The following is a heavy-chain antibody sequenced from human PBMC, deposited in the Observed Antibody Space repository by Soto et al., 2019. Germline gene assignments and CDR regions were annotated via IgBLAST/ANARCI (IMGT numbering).Heavy chain of an antibody. V-gene: IGHV5-51*01. J-gene: IGHJ4*02. D-gene: IGHD2-15*01. CDR3: ARLPGYCSGRSCPIYFDY. CDR1: GYSFTSYW. Sequence: GESLKISCKGSGYSFTSYWIGWVRQMPGKGLEWMGIIYPGDSDTRYSPSFQGQVTISADKSISTAYLQWSSLKASDTAMYYCARLPGYCSGRSCPIYFDYWGQGTLVTVSS. CDR2: IYPGDSDT.